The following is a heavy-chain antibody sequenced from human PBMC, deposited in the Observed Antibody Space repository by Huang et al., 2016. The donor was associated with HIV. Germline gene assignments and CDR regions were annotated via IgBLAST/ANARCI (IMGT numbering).Heavy chain of an antibody. D-gene: IGHD6-19*01. CDR3: ARRVGSGWYGEIDY. CDR1: GYNFKTHA. J-gene: IGHJ4*02. CDR2: VSGYNSYT. Sequence: QVQLLQSGAEVKKPGASVKISCKTSGYNFKTHAVSWARQTPGQGLEWMGLVSGYNSYTTDSQRLQGRVTRTTDTATNTVYMELRGLRSDDTAVYYCARRVGSGWYGEIDYWGQGTLVTVSS. V-gene: IGHV1-18*04.